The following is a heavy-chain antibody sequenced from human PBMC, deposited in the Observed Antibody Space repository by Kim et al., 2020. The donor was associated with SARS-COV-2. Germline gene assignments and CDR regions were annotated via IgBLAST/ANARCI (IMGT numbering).Heavy chain of an antibody. D-gene: IGHD3-22*01. CDR2: INDDGRYT. V-gene: IGHV3-23*01. J-gene: IGHJ4*02. Sequence: GGSLRLSCTASGFTFRTYTMNWVRQAPGKGLEWVSGINDDGRYTYYADSVKGRFTISRDNSKNTLSLQMNSLRAEDTADYYCAPNPTTYYGSSGFYLGQWGQGTLVTVSS. CDR1: GFTFRTYT. CDR3: APNPTTYYGSSGFYLGQ.